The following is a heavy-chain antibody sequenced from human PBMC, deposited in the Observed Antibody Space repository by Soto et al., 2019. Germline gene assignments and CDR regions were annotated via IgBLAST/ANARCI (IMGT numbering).Heavy chain of an antibody. V-gene: IGHV2-5*02. Sequence: QITLKESGPTLVKPTQTLTLTCTFSGFSLITNGVGVDWIRQPPGKALEWLALINWDDDKRYSPSLKRRLTINKDTSKNQVVLTMTNMDPVDTATSYCAQSGVSGDWVYWGQGTLVTVSS. J-gene: IGHJ4*02. CDR3: AQSGVSGDWVY. CDR1: GFSLITNGVG. CDR2: INWDDDK. D-gene: IGHD2-21*02.